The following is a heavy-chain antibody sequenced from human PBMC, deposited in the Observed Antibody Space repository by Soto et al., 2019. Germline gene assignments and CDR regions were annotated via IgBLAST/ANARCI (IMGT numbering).Heavy chain of an antibody. J-gene: IGHJ3*02. CDR1: GFTFSSYA. CDR2: ISYDGSNK. D-gene: IGHD3-22*01. V-gene: IGHV3-30-3*01. Sequence: QVQLVESGGGVVQPGRSLRLSCAASGFTFSSYAMHWVRQAPGKGLEWVAVISYDGSNKYYADSVEGRFTISRDNSKNTLYLQMNSLRAEETAVYYCARDPGRDSSGYYFRAFDIWAQGTMVTVSS. CDR3: ARDPGRDSSGYYFRAFDI.